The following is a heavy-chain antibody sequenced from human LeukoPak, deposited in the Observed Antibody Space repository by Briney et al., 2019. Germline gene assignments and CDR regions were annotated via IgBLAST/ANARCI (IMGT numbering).Heavy chain of an antibody. J-gene: IGHJ6*03. Sequence: SVTVSCTASGGTLSRYAISWVRQAPGQGLEWVGGIIPIFGTANYAQKFQGRVTITTDESTSTAYMELISLRSEDTAVYYCARGRLSVIAAAAYYYYYIDFWGKGTTVTVSS. CDR3: ARGRLSVIAAAAYYYYYIDF. D-gene: IGHD6-13*01. CDR2: IIPIFGTA. V-gene: IGHV1-69*05. CDR1: GGTLSRYA.